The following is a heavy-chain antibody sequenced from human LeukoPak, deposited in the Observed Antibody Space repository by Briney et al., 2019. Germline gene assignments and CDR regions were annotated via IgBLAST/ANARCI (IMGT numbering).Heavy chain of an antibody. D-gene: IGHD6-19*01. CDR3: AKDSVVGRPDIAMSGIDY. CDR1: GFTFSSYG. V-gene: IGHV3-30*02. Sequence: GGSLRLSCAASGFTFSSYGMHWVRQAPGKGLEWVAFIQYDGTNKYYADSVKGRFTISRDNSKNSLYLQMNSLRAEDTAVYYCAKDSVVGRPDIAMSGIDYWGQGTLVTVSS. J-gene: IGHJ4*02. CDR2: IQYDGTNK.